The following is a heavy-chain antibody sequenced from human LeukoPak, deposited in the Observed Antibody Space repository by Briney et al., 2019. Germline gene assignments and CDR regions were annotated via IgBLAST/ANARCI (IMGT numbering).Heavy chain of an antibody. J-gene: IGHJ6*02. D-gene: IGHD3-22*01. CDR1: GYTFTSSG. CDR3: VRAYYYHMDV. CDR2: INTYNGNT. V-gene: IGHV1-18*01. Sequence: GASVKVSCKASGYTFTSSGISWVRQAPGQGLEWMGWINTYNGNTNYAQKLQGRVTMTTDTPTSTAYMELSRLRSDDTAVYYCVRAYYYHMDVWGQGTTVTVPS.